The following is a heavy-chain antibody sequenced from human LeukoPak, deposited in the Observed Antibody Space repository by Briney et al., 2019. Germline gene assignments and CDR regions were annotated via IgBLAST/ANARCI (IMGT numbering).Heavy chain of an antibody. Sequence: SVKVSCKASGGTFNSYAISWVRQAPGQGLEWMGRIIPIFGTANYAQKSQGRVTITTDESTSTAYMELSSLRSEDTAVYYCARVGGYSYGSHFDYWGQGTLVTVSS. CDR2: IIPIFGTA. CDR1: GGTFNSYA. V-gene: IGHV1-69*05. D-gene: IGHD5-18*01. J-gene: IGHJ4*02. CDR3: ARVGGYSYGSHFDY.